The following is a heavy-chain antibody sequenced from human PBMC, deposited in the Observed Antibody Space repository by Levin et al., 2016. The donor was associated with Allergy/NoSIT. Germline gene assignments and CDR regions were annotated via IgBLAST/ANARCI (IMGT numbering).Heavy chain of an antibody. J-gene: IGHJ6*02. CDR2: INTNTGNP. CDR1: GYTFTSYA. V-gene: IGHV7-4-1*01. Sequence: ASVKVSCKASGYTFTSYAMNWVRQAPGQGLEWMGWINTNTGNPTYAQGFTGRFAFSLDTSVSTAYLQICSLKAEDTAVYYCARAHHCSSTSCYIGAWGQYYYYGMDVWGQGTTVTVSS. CDR3: ARAHHCSSTSCYIGAWGQYYYYGMDV. D-gene: IGHD2-2*02.